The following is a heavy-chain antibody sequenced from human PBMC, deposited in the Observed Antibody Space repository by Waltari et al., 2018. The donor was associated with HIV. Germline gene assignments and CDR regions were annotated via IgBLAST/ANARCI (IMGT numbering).Heavy chain of an antibody. Sequence: QVRLVQSGAEVKMPGSSVRLSCKASGDTFSSYSSSWARQAPGQGLEWVGGIIPLFETSNYGQTFQGRVIITADTSTDTVYMELSSLRSDDTAVYYCARGPTVPIGFFFDYWGQGTLVSVSS. CDR3: ARGPTVPIGFFFDY. CDR1: GDTFSSYS. V-gene: IGHV1-69*06. D-gene: IGHD4-17*01. J-gene: IGHJ4*02. CDR2: IIPLFETS.